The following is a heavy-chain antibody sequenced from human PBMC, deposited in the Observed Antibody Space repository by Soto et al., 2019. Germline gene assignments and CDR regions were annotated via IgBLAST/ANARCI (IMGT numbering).Heavy chain of an antibody. V-gene: IGHV1-69*01. CDR2: IIPIFGTA. Sequence: QVQLVQSGAEVKKPGSSVKVSCKASGGTFSSYAISWVRQAPVQGREWMGGIIPIFGTANYAQKFQGRVTITADESTSTADMELSSLRSEDTAVYYCARDGDSSGAQNDAFEIWGQETMVTVSS. CDR3: ARDGDSSGAQNDAFEI. CDR1: GGTFSSYA. J-gene: IGHJ3*02. D-gene: IGHD6-19*01.